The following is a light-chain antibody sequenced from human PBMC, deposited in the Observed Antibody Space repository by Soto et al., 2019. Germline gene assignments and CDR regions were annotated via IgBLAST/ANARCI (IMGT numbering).Light chain of an antibody. CDR3: QQYGSSQS. V-gene: IGKV3-20*01. CDR2: GAS. CDR1: QSVSSNY. J-gene: IGKJ1*01. Sequence: EIVLTQSPGTLSLSPGERATLSCRASQSVSSNYLAWYQQKLGQAPRLLIYGASSRATGITDRCSGSGSGSDFTLTILRLEPEDFAVYYCQQYGSSQSFGQGTKVEIK.